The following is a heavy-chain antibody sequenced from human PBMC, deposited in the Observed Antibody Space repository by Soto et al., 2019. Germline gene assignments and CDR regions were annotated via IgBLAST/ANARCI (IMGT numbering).Heavy chain of an antibody. CDR3: ARGRKSAFDY. CDR1: GDSVSSNGVA. J-gene: IGHJ4*02. V-gene: IGHV6-1*01. CDR2: TYYASKWNN. Sequence: QVQLQQSGPGLMKPSQTLSLTCAISGDSVSSNGVAWNWIRQSPSRGLEWLGRTYYASKWNNNYXTXVXGRITINPDTSKNQFSLPLHFVTPVDTAVYYCARGRKSAFDYWGQGTLVTVSS.